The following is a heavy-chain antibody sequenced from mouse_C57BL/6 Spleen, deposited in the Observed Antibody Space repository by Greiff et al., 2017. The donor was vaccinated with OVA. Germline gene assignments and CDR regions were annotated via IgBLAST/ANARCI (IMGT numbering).Heavy chain of an antibody. CDR3: SRDYYGSGFAY. Sequence: EVQRVESGPGLVEPSQSLSLTCSVTGYSITSGYYWNWIRQFPGNKLEWMGYISYGGSNKYNPTLKNRISINRDTSKNQFFRKLNSVTTEDTATYYGSRDYYGSGFAYWGQGTLVTVSA. CDR2: ISYGGSN. J-gene: IGHJ3*01. D-gene: IGHD1-1*01. V-gene: IGHV3-6*01. CDR1: GYSITSGYY.